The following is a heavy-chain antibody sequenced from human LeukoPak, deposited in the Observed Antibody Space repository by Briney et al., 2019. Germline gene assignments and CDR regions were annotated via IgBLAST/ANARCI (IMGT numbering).Heavy chain of an antibody. Sequence: GASVKVSCKASGYTFTSYAMHWVRQAPGQRLEWMGWINAGNGNTKYSQKFQGRVTITRDTSASTAYMELSSLRSEDAAVYYCARDLNDVLLWFGGLLVWGQGTLVTVSS. CDR3: ARDLNDVLLWFGGLLV. J-gene: IGHJ4*02. D-gene: IGHD3-10*01. V-gene: IGHV1-3*01. CDR1: GYTFTSYA. CDR2: INAGNGNT.